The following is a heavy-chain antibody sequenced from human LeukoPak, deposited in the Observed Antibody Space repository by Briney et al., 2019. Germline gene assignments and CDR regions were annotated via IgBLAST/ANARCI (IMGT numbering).Heavy chain of an antibody. CDR3: AKRDSSGYYYFDS. Sequence: GGSLRLSCAASGFTFSRYEMNWVRQAPGKGLEWVSYISSSGRGGSVIYYADSVKGRFTISRDNAKNSLYLQMNSLRAEDTAVYYCAKRDSSGYYYFDSWGQGTLVTVSS. J-gene: IGHJ4*02. V-gene: IGHV3-48*03. CDR1: GFTFSRYE. CDR2: ISSSGRGGSVI. D-gene: IGHD3-22*01.